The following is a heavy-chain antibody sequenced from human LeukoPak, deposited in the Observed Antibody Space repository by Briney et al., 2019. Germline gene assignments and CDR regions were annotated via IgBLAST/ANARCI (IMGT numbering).Heavy chain of an antibody. CDR1: GYTFTGYY. V-gene: IGHV1-2*06. CDR3: ATEHDYCSSTSCYPSYFDY. CDR2: INPNNGGT. Sequence: ASVKVSCKASGYTFTGYYMHWVRQAPGQGLEWMGRINPNNGGTNYAQKFQGRVTMTRDTSISTAYMELSRLRSDDTAVYYCATEHDYCSSTSCYPSYFDYWGQGTLVTVSS. D-gene: IGHD2-2*01. J-gene: IGHJ4*02.